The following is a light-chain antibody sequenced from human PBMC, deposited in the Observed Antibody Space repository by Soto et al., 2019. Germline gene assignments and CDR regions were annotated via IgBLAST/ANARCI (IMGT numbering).Light chain of an antibody. CDR3: QQRSNWPPVT. J-gene: IGKJ5*01. V-gene: IGKV3-11*01. CDR1: QSVSSY. Sequence: EIVLTQSPATLSLSPGERATLSCRASQSVSSYLAWYQQKPGQAPRLLIYDSSNTATGIPARFSGSGSGTDFTLTISSLETEDFAVYYCQQRSNWPPVTFGQGTRLESK. CDR2: DSS.